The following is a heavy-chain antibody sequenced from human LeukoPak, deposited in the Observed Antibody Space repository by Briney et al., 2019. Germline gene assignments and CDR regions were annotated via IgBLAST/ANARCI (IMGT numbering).Heavy chain of an antibody. CDR1: GYTFTSYG. J-gene: IGHJ4*02. CDR3: ARGKDSSGWYGYIFDY. Sequence: ASVKVSCKASGYTFTSYGISWVRQAPGQGLEWMGWISAYNGNTNYAQKLQGRVTMTTDTSTSTAYMELRSLRSDDTAVYYCARGKDSSGWYGYIFDYWGQGTLVTVSS. CDR2: ISAYNGNT. V-gene: IGHV1-18*01. D-gene: IGHD6-19*01.